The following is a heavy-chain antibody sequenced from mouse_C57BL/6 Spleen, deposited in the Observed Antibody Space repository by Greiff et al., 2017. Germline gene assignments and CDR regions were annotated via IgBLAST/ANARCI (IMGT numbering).Heavy chain of an antibody. CDR1: GYTFTSYT. V-gene: IGHV1-4*01. Sequence: QVQLKESGAELARPGASVKMSCKASGYTFTSYTMHWVKQRPGQGLEWIGYINPSSGYTKYNQKFKDKATLTADKSSSTAYMQLGSLTSEDAAVYYCARWLLRAMYYWGQGASVTVAS. J-gene: IGHJ4*01. CDR2: INPSSGYT. D-gene: IGHD2-3*01. CDR3: ARWLLRAMYY.